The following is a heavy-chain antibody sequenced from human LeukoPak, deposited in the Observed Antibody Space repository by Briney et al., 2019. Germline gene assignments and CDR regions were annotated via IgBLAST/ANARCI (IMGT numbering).Heavy chain of an antibody. D-gene: IGHD3-10*01. Sequence: GGSLRLSCAASGLTLSSYWVHWVRQAPGKGLVWVSRINSDGSSTSYADSVKGRFTISRDNAKNTLYLQMKSLRAEDTAVYYCARGTGFGELCDYWGQGTLVTVSS. CDR2: INSDGSST. CDR1: GLTLSSYW. J-gene: IGHJ4*02. V-gene: IGHV3-74*01. CDR3: ARGTGFGELCDY.